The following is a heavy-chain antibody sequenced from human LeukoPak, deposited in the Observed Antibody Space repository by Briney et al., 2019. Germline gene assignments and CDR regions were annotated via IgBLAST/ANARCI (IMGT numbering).Heavy chain of an antibody. Sequence: GASVKVSCKASAYTFTNYGIAWVRQAPGQGLEWMGWISAHNGNTNYAQKLQGRVTMTTDTATSTAYVELRSLASDDTAVYYCARDGYFDHWGQGTLVTVSS. CDR1: AYTFTNYG. J-gene: IGHJ4*02. CDR3: ARDGYFDH. CDR2: ISAHNGNT. V-gene: IGHV1-18*01.